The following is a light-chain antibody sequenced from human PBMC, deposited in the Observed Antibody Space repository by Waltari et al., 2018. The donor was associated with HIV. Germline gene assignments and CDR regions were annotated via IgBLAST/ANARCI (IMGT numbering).Light chain of an antibody. V-gene: IGKV3-20*01. Sequence: EIVLTQSPGTLSLSPGERAILSCRDSQSVSSYLAWYQQRPGQAPRLLIYAASTRATGIPDRFRGSGSRTDFTLTITRLQPEDFAVYYCQQYSTSLYTFGQGTKLE. CDR2: AAS. CDR3: QQYSTSLYT. CDR1: QSVSSY. J-gene: IGKJ2*01.